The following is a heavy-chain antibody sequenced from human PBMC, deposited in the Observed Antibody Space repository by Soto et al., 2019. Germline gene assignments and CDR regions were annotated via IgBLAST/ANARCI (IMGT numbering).Heavy chain of an antibody. J-gene: IGHJ4*02. V-gene: IGHV4-59*08. Sequence: QVQLQESGPGLVKPSETLSLTCTVSGGSISGYYWSWIRQSPGKGLEWIGFIYYNGATNYNPSLKSRVTISVDTSKNQFSLKLSSVTAADTAVYYCARHFPPLLSGAYYFDLWRQGPLVTVSS. D-gene: IGHD3-10*01. CDR3: ARHFPPLLSGAYYFDL. CDR2: IYYNGAT. CDR1: GGSISGYY.